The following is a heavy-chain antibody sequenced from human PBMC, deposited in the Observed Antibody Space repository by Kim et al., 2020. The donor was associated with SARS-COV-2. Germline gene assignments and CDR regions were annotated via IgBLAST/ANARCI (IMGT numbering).Heavy chain of an antibody. CDR2: TYYRSKWYN. V-gene: IGHV6-1*01. CDR3: AGRSSTTFDI. J-gene: IGHJ3*02. Sequence: SQTLSLTCAISGDSVSSNSAAWNWIRQYPSRGLEWLGRTYYRSKWYNEYAVSLKSRITINSDTSKNQLSLQLNSVTPEDTAVYYCAGRSSTTFDIWGQGTMVTVSS. CDR1: GDSVSSNSAA. D-gene: IGHD2-2*01.